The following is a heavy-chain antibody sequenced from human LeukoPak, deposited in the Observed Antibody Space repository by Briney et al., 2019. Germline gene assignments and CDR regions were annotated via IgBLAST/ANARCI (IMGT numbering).Heavy chain of an antibody. D-gene: IGHD6-19*01. CDR2: ISSSSSYI. CDR1: GFTFSSYS. Sequence: GGSLRLSCAASGFTFSSYSMNWIRQAPGKGLEWVSSISSSSSYIYYADSVKGRFTISRDNAKNSLYLQMNSLRAEDTAVYYCARKIAVAGALGYWGQGTLVTVSS. V-gene: IGHV3-21*04. CDR3: ARKIAVAGALGY. J-gene: IGHJ4*02.